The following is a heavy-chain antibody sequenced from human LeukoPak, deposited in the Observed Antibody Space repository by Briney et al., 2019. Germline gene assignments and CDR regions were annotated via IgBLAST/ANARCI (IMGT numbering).Heavy chain of an antibody. Sequence: PGGSLRLSCAASGFTFRSYEMNWVRQAPGKGLEWVSYISSSGSTDYADSVKGRLTISRDNSKNTLYLQMNSLRAEDTAVYYCARVVDHDYGDYYLDYWGQGTLVTVSS. CDR3: ARVVDHDYGDYYLDY. V-gene: IGHV3-48*03. J-gene: IGHJ4*02. D-gene: IGHD4-17*01. CDR1: GFTFRSYE. CDR2: ISSSGST.